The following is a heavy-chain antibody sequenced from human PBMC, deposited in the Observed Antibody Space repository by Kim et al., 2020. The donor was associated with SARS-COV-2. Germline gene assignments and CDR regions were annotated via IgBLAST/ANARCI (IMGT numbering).Heavy chain of an antibody. CDR1: GFTFSSYS. J-gene: IGHJ6*02. D-gene: IGHD3-10*01. CDR2: ISSSSSYI. V-gene: IGHV3-21*01. CDR3: ARDGWIVRGVIIYYYYYGRDV. Sequence: GGSLRLSCAASGFTFSSYSMNWVRQAPGKGLEWVSSISSSSSYIYYADSVKGRFTISRDNAKNSLYLQMNSLRAEDTAVYYCARDGWIVRGVIIYYYYYGRDVWGQGTTVTVSS.